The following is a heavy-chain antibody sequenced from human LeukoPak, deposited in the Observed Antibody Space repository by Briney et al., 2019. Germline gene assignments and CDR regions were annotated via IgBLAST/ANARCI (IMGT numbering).Heavy chain of an antibody. Sequence: PGGSLRLSCAASGFTFSSYGMHWVRQAPGKGLEWVAVIWYDGSNKYYADSVKGRFTISKDNSKNTLYLQMNSLRAEDTAVYYCARDLGYCSGGSCYPRGSDYWGQGTLVTVSS. CDR3: ARDLGYCSGGSCYPRGSDY. D-gene: IGHD2-15*01. V-gene: IGHV3-33*01. CDR1: GFTFSSYG. CDR2: IWYDGSNK. J-gene: IGHJ4*02.